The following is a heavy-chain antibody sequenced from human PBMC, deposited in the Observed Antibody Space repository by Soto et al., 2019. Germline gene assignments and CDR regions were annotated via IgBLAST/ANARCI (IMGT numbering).Heavy chain of an antibody. Sequence: SETLSLTCTVSGGSLSSGDYYWSWIRQPPGKGLEWIGYIYYSGSTYYNPSLKSRVTISVDTSKNQFSLKLSSVTAADAAVYYCARRYGSVFDYWGQGTLVTVSS. D-gene: IGHD6-19*01. V-gene: IGHV4-30-4*02. CDR2: IYYSGST. CDR1: GGSLSSGDYY. J-gene: IGHJ4*02. CDR3: ARRYGSVFDY.